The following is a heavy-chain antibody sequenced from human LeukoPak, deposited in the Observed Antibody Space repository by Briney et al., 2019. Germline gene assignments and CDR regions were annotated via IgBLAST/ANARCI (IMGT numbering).Heavy chain of an antibody. J-gene: IGHJ4*02. CDR1: GYSISSGYY. V-gene: IGHV4-38-2*02. Sequence: SETLSLTCTVSGYSISSGYYWGWIRQPPGKGLEWIGSIYHSGSTYYNPSLKSRVTISVDTSKNQFSLKLSSVTAADTAVYYCARARRDGHFDYWGQGTLVTVSS. D-gene: IGHD5-24*01. CDR3: ARARRDGHFDY. CDR2: IYHSGST.